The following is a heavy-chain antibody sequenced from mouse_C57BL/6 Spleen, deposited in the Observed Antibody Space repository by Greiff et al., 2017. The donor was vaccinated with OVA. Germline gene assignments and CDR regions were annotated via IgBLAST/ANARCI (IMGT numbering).Heavy chain of an antibody. J-gene: IGHJ3*01. CDR1: GYSITSGYY. CDR3: ASVLLRLAWFAY. CDR2: ISYDGSN. V-gene: IGHV3-6*01. Sequence: EVQLVESGPGLVKPSQSLSLTCSVTGYSITSGYYWNWIRQFPGNKLEWMGYISYDGSNNYNPSLKNRISITRDTSKNQFFLKLNSVTTEDTATYYCASVLLRLAWFAYWGQGTLVTVSA. D-gene: IGHD1-1*01.